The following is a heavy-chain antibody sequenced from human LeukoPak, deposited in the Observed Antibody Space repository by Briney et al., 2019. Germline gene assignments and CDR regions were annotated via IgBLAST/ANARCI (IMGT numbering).Heavy chain of an antibody. V-gene: IGHV4-31*03. Sequence: SQTLSLTCTVSGGSISSGGYYWSWIRQHPGKGLEWIGYIYYSGSTYYNPSLKSRVTISVDTSKNQFSLELSSVTAADTAVYYCASAGAVVNYDSWSGSENWGQGTLVTVSS. CDR3: ASAGAVVNYDSWSGSEN. J-gene: IGHJ4*02. CDR1: GGSISSGGYY. D-gene: IGHD3-3*01. CDR2: IYYSGST.